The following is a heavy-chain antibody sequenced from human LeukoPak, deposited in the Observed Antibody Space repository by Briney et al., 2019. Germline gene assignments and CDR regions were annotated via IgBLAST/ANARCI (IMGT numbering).Heavy chain of an antibody. D-gene: IGHD3-3*01. Sequence: SETLSRTCTVSGGSISSDYWSWIRQPPGRGLEWIGYIYYRGSTNYNSSLKSRVTISLDTSKNQVSLELSSVTAADTAVYYCARGITIFGVVSHFDYWGQGTLVTVSS. J-gene: IGHJ4*02. CDR3: ARGITIFGVVSHFDY. CDR2: IYYRGST. CDR1: GGSISSDY. V-gene: IGHV4-59*01.